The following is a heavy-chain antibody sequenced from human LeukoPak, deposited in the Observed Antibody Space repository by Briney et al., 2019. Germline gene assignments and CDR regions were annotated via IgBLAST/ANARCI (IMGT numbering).Heavy chain of an antibody. D-gene: IGHD4-23*01. CDR3: ARGARKGDDYGGFFDY. CDR1: GFTFSSYV. J-gene: IGHJ4*02. CDR2: ISYDGSNK. V-gene: IGHV3-30*04. Sequence: PGGSLRLSCAASGFTFSSYVMHWVRQAPGKGLEWVAVISYDGSNKYYADSVKGRFTISRDNSKNTLYVQMNSLRVEDTAVYYCARGARKGDDYGGFFDYWGQGTLVTVSS.